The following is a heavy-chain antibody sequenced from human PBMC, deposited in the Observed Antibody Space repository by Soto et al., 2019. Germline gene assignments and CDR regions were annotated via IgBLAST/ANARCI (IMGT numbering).Heavy chain of an antibody. J-gene: IGHJ4*02. CDR3: ATPDGYRSGWYLTW. CDR2: ISYSGST. Sequence: QLQLQESGPGLVKPSETLSLTCTVSGGSITSRSYYWGWLRQPPGKGLEWIGSISYSGSTYYNPSLETRVTISVDTSKNQFSLRLRSVTAADTAVYYCATPDGYRSGWYLTWWGQGTLVTVSS. V-gene: IGHV4-39*01. D-gene: IGHD6-19*01. CDR1: GGSITSRSYY.